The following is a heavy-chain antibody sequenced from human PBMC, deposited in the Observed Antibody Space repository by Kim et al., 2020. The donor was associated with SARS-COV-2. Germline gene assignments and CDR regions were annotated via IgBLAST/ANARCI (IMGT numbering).Heavy chain of an antibody. CDR2: ISTYNGNT. D-gene: IGHD1-26*01. CDR1: GYTFTSYG. CDR3: ARDKWSYSYFYGMDV. J-gene: IGHJ6*02. V-gene: IGHV1-18*04. Sequence: ASVKVSCKASGYTFTSYGISWVRQAPGQGLEWMGWISTYNGNTNYAQKLQGRVTMTTDTSTSTAYMELRSLRSDDTAVYYCARDKWSYSYFYGMDVWGQGTTVTVSS.